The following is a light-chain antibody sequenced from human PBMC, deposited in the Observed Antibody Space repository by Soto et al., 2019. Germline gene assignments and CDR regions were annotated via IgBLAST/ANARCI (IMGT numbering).Light chain of an antibody. CDR2: EVT. J-gene: IGLJ2*01. CDR3: GSFAASNSLI. V-gene: IGLV2-8*01. CDR1: SSDIGGYNY. Sequence: QSALTQLPSASGSPGQSVTISCTGTSSDIGGYNYVSWYQQHPGKVPKLIIYEVTKRPSGVPDRFSGSKSGNAASLTVSGLQAEDEADYYCGSFAASNSLIFGGGT.